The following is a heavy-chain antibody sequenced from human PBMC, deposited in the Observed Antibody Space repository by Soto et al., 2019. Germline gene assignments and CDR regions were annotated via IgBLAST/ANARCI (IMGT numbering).Heavy chain of an antibody. Sequence: VQLVESGGGLVKPGGSLRLSCAASGFTFSSYSMNWVRQAPGKGLEWVGVISYDGGVQLYADSVRGRFTISRDSYTNTLYLQMNSLRAEDTAVYFCARVSSTATRPGAFDYWGQGTLVTVSS. CDR2: ISYDGGVQ. V-gene: IGHV3-30*03. CDR1: GFTFSSYS. J-gene: IGHJ4*02. CDR3: ARVSSTATRPGAFDY. D-gene: IGHD6-6*01.